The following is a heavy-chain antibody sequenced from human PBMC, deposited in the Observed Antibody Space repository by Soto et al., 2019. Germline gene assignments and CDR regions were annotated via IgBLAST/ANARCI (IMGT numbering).Heavy chain of an antibody. CDR2: ISYDGSNK. CDR1: GFSFSSYG. V-gene: IGHV3-30*18. CDR3: AKELLRVGAPCMVDY. J-gene: IGHJ4*02. Sequence: QVQLVESGGGVVEPGRSLRLSCAASGFSFSSYGMHWVRQAPGKGLEWVAVISYDGSNKYYADSVKGRFTISRDNSKNTLDLQMNSQIAEYTAVYYCAKELLRVGAPCMVDYWGQGTLVTVSS. D-gene: IGHD1-26*01.